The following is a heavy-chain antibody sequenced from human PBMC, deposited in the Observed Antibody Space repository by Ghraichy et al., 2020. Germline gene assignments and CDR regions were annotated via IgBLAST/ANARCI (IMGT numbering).Heavy chain of an antibody. CDR1: GFTFSSYA. CDR3: AKDVVDCTGGVCSRDYSYYYMDV. Sequence: GSLRLSCAASGFTFSSYAMSWVRQAPGKGLEWVSAISGSGGSTYYADSVKGRFTISRDNSKNTLYLQMNSLRAEDTAVYYCAKDVVDCTGGVCSRDYSYYYMDVWGKGTKVTVSS. V-gene: IGHV3-23*01. CDR2: ISGSGGST. J-gene: IGHJ6*03. D-gene: IGHD2-8*02.